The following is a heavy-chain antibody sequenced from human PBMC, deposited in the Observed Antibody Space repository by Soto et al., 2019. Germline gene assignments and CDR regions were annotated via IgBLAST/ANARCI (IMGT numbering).Heavy chain of an antibody. CDR3: AKGTTYYYDSSGCLGY. CDR1: GFTFSSYA. V-gene: IGHV3-23*01. J-gene: IGHJ4*02. Sequence: GGSLRLSCAASGFTFSSYAMSWVRQAPGKGLEWVSAISVSGGSTYYADSVKGRFTISRENSKNTLYLQMNSLRAEDTAVYYCAKGTTYYYDSSGCLGYWGQGTLVTASS. D-gene: IGHD3-22*01. CDR2: ISVSGGST.